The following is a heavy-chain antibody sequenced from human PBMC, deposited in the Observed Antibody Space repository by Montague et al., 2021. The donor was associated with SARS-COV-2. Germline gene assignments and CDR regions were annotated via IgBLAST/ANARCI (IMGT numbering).Heavy chain of an antibody. CDR3: ASFTMVRGAPGYGMDV. J-gene: IGHJ6*02. Sequence: SLRLSCAASGFTFSDCYMTWIRQVPGKGLEWLSYISTRSTYTNYADSVKGRFTISRDDAKNSLYLQMNSLRAEDTAVYYCASFTMVRGAPGYGMDVWGQGTTVTVSS. CDR2: ISTRSTYT. V-gene: IGHV3-11*03. CDR1: GFTFSDCY. D-gene: IGHD3-10*01.